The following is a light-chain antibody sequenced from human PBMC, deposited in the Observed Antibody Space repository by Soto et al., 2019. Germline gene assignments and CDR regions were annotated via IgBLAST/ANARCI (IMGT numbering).Light chain of an antibody. Sequence: QSALTQPPSASGSPGQSVTISCTRTSSDIGGYNFVSWYQQHPGKAPKLMIDEVNKQPSGVPDRFSGSKSGNTASLTVSGLQAEDEADYYCSSYADTNNLVFGGGTKLTVL. V-gene: IGLV2-8*01. CDR3: SSYADTNNLV. J-gene: IGLJ2*01. CDR2: EVN. CDR1: SSDIGGYNF.